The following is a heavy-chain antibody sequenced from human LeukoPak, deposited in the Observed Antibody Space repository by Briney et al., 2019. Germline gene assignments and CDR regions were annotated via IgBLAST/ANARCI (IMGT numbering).Heavy chain of an antibody. CDR3: ARGEHHDAFDI. D-gene: IGHD1/OR15-1a*01. CDR1: GYSFTSYW. V-gene: IGHV3-7*01. CDR2: IKQDGSEK. J-gene: IGHJ3*02. Sequence: GESLKISCKGSGYSFTSYWIGWVRQAPGKGLEWVANIKQDGSEKYYVDSVKGRFTISRDNAKNSLYLQMNSLRAENTAVYYCARGEHHDAFDIWGQGTMVTVSS.